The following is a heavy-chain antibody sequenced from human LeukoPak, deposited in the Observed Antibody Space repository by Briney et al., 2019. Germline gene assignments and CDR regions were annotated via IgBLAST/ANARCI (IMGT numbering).Heavy chain of an antibody. CDR2: IRQDGNDK. D-gene: IGHD6-19*01. V-gene: IGHV3-7*01. CDR1: EFTFSNYW. CDR3: ARYCSGLCPEYHFDS. Sequence: PGGSLSLSCAASEFTFSNYWMSWVRQAPGKGLEWVANIRQDGNDKKYVDSVKGRFTISRDNAKNSLYLQMNNLRAEDTAVYYCARYCSGLCPEYHFDSWGQGTLVTVSS. J-gene: IGHJ4*02.